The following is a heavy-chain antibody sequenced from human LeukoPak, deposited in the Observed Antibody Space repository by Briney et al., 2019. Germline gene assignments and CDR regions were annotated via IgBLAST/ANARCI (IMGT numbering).Heavy chain of an antibody. D-gene: IGHD3-22*01. J-gene: IGHJ3*02. V-gene: IGHV3-53*01. CDR3: ARDGDDSRAFDI. CDR1: GFTVSSNY. Sequence: PGGSLRLSCAASGFTVSSNYMSWVRQAPGKGLEWVSVIYSGGSTYYAESVKGRFTIFRDNSKNTLYLQMNSLRAEDTAVYYCARDGDDSRAFDIWGQGTMVTVSS. CDR2: IYSGGST.